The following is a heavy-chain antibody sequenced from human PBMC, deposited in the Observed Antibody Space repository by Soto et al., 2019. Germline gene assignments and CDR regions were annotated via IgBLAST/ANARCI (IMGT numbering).Heavy chain of an antibody. V-gene: IGHV1-18*01. J-gene: IGHJ5*02. Sequence: ASVKVSCKASGYTFTSYGISWVRQAPGQGLEWMGWISAYNGNTNYAQKLQGRVTMTTDTSTSTVYMELRSLRSDDTAVYYCARDYGFGELFDPWGQGTLVTVSS. CDR2: ISAYNGNT. CDR3: ARDYGFGELFDP. D-gene: IGHD3-10*01. CDR1: GYTFTSYG.